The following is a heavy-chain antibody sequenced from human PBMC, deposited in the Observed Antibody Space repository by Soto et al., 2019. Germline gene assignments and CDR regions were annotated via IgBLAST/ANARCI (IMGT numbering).Heavy chain of an antibody. Sequence: QLQLQESGPGLVKPSETLSLTCTVSGGSISRSSYYWGWIRQPPGKGLEWIGSIYYSGGTNYNPSLKSRVSISVDTSRNQFSLKLSSVTAADTAVYYCARGGTTGYYRGTDYQYGMDVWGQGTTVTVSS. CDR3: ARGGTTGYYRGTDYQYGMDV. J-gene: IGHJ6*02. D-gene: IGHD3-9*01. CDR2: IYYSGGT. V-gene: IGHV4-39*07. CDR1: GGSISRSSYY.